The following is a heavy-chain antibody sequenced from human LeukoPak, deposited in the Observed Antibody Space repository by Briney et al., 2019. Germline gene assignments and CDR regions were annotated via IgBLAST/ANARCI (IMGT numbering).Heavy chain of an antibody. Sequence: GESLKISCKGSGYSFTSYWIGWVRQMPGKGLEWMGIIYPGDSDTRYSPSFQGQVTISADKSISTAYLQWSSLKAPDTAMYYCARLGGGDYYDSSGHSFDYWGQGTLVTVSS. D-gene: IGHD3-22*01. CDR2: IYPGDSDT. CDR1: GYSFTSYW. V-gene: IGHV5-51*01. J-gene: IGHJ4*02. CDR3: ARLGGGDYYDSSGHSFDY.